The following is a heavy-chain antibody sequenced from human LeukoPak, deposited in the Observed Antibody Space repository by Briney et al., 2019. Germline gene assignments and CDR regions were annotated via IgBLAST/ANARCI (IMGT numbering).Heavy chain of an antibody. CDR2: IRQDGSVK. CDR1: GFTFSGHW. J-gene: IGHJ5*02. Sequence: GESLRLSCAASGFTFSGHWMTWVRQAPGKGLQWVASIRQDGSVKYYVDSVQGRFIISRDNAMNSLYLQMNSLRAEDTAVYYCARWSHDSFGYYWISSWGQGTLVTASS. CDR3: ARWSHDSFGYYWISS. V-gene: IGHV3-7*01. D-gene: IGHD3-22*01.